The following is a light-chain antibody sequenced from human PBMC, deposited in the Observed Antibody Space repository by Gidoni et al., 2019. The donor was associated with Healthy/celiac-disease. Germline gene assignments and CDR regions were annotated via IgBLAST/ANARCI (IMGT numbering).Light chain of an antibody. Sequence: EIVLTQSPATLSLSPGERATLSCRASQSVSSYLAWYQQKPGQAPRLLIYDASNRATGIPARFSGSGSGTYFTLTIRSLEPEDFAVYYCQQRSNWSVTFGQGTRLEI. J-gene: IGKJ5*01. CDR1: QSVSSY. CDR2: DAS. V-gene: IGKV3-11*01. CDR3: QQRSNWSVT.